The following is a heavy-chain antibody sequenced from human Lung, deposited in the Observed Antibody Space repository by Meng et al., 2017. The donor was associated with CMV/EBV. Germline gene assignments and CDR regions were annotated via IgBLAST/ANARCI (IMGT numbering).Heavy chain of an antibody. D-gene: IGHD1-14*01. V-gene: IGHV3-30*14. CDR1: GFRFNHFA. J-gene: IGHJ4*02. CDR3: VRSYNNNWHTFDY. Sequence: LTXAASGFRFNHFAMHWVRQGPGKGLEWVAIVSYDGSQKYYADSAKGRFTISRDNSKNTVYLQMNSLRAEETATFYCVRSYNNNWHTFDYSGQATLVTVSS. CDR2: VSYDGSQK.